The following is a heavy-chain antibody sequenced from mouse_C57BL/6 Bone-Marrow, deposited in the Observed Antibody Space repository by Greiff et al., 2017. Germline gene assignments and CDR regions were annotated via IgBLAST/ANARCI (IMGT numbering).Heavy chain of an antibody. CDR3: ARGDVGRDYFDY. J-gene: IGHJ2*01. CDR2: INPNNGGT. CDR1: GYTFTDYY. V-gene: IGHV1-26*01. Sequence: EVQLQQSGPELVKPGASVKISCKASGYTFTDYYMNWVKQSHGKSLEWIGDINPNNGGTSYNQKFKGKATLTVDKSSSPAYMELRSLTSEDSAVYYCARGDVGRDYFDYWGQGTTLTVSS.